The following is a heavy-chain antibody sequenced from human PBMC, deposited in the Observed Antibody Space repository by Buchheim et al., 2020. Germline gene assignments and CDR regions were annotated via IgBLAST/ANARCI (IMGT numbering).Heavy chain of an antibody. D-gene: IGHD3-10*01. V-gene: IGHV3-23*01. CDR3: AAFSSSGL. J-gene: IGHJ4*02. CDR1: GFTFSTYG. CDR2: ITASGSST. Sequence: EVLLLESGGDLVQPGGSLRLSCAVSGFTFSTYGMSWVRQAPGKGLEWLSVITASGSSTYYADSVKGRFTISRDNSMNTLYLQMRSLRVEDTAVYYCAAFSSSGLWGQGTL.